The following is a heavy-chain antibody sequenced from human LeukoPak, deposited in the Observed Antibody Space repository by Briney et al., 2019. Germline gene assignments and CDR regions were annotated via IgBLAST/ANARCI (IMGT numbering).Heavy chain of an antibody. CDR1: GFTFNSYA. V-gene: IGHV3-30*04. CDR2: ISYDGSNK. Sequence: GRSLRVSCAASGFTFNSYAMHWVRQAPGKGLEWVAVISYDGSNKYYADSVKGRFTISRDNSKNTLYLQMNSLRAEDTAVYYCARDGTYYHILTGYSAFDYWGQGTLVTVSS. D-gene: IGHD3-9*01. CDR3: ARDGTYYHILTGYSAFDY. J-gene: IGHJ4*02.